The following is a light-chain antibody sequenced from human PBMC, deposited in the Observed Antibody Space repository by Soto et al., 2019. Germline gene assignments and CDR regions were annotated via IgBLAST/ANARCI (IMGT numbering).Light chain of an antibody. Sequence: QSVLTQPASVSGSPGQSITISCTGTSSDVGGYNYVSWYQQLPGKAPKLMIYDVSDRPSGVSNRFSGSKSGNTASLTISGLQAEDEADYYCSSYPSSSLYVFGTGTKVTVL. CDR1: SSDVGGYNY. V-gene: IGLV2-14*01. J-gene: IGLJ1*01. CDR3: SSYPSSSLYV. CDR2: DVS.